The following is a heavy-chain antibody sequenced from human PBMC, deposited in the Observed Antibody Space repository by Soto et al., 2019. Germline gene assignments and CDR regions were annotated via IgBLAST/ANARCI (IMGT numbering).Heavy chain of an antibody. J-gene: IGHJ4*02. CDR3: GKERRGSGWFVCSY. D-gene: IGHD6-19*01. CDR1: GFTFSNYA. Sequence: GGSLSLSFAASGFTFSNYAMNWVCQAPGKGLEWVAVISYDGSDKYNSNAAKGRFTISRDNSKNTLYLQMNSLRADDTAVHYCGKERRGSGWFVCSYWGQEILVRDSS. CDR2: ISYDGSDK. V-gene: IGHV3-30-3*01.